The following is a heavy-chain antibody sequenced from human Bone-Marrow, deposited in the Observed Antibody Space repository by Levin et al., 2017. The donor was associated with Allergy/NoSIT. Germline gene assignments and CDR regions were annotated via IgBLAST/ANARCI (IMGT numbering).Heavy chain of an antibody. Sequence: GASVKVSCKASGYTFTDYVIHWVRQAPGQSLEWMGWMNAANGNSKNPEKFQGRVTMTRNSSITTAYMELSGLRFEDTAIYYCARGDCYSGSCYGPDWFDPWGQGTQVTVSS. V-gene: IGHV1-3*01. CDR2: MNAANGNS. J-gene: IGHJ5*02. CDR1: GYTFTDYV. CDR3: ARGDCYSGSCYGPDWFDP. D-gene: IGHD2-15*01.